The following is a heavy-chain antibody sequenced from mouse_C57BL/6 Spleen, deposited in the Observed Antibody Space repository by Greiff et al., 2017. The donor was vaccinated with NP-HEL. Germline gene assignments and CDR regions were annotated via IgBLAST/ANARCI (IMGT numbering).Heavy chain of an antibody. V-gene: IGHV1-53*01. CDR2: INPSNGGT. D-gene: IGHD1-1*01. J-gene: IGHJ1*03. CDR1: GYTFTSYW. CDR3: ARSEYYGSSSWYFDV. Sequence: VQLQQSGTELVKPGASVKLSCKASGYTFTSYWMHWVKQRPGQGLEWIGNINPSNGGTNYNEKFKSKATLTVDKSSRTAYMQLSSLTSEDSAVYYCARSEYYGSSSWYFDVWGTGTTVTVSS.